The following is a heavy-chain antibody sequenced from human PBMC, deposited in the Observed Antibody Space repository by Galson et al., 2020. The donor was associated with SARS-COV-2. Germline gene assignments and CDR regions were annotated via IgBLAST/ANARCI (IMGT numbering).Heavy chain of an antibody. J-gene: IGHJ3*01. Sequence: GESLKISCAASGFSFNNYVMSWVRQVPGKGPEWVSAIIGSGTTTYYAESAKGRFTISRDNSNNKAYMQMNSLTVEDTALYYCARRAYLGGDSYWGAFDLWGQGTMVTVSS. CDR2: IIGSGTTT. V-gene: IGHV3-23*01. D-gene: IGHD2-21*02. CDR3: ARRAYLGGDSYWGAFDL. CDR1: GFSFNNYV.